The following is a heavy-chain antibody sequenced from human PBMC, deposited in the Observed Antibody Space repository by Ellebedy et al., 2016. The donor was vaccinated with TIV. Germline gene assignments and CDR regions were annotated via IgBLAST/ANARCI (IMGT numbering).Heavy chain of an antibody. CDR3: ATDGSYGDYLSPAHAFEN. D-gene: IGHD4-17*01. CDR1: GFSFRSYW. CDR2: INQDGSDK. V-gene: IGHV3-7*01. J-gene: IGHJ3*02. Sequence: GGSLRLSCAASGFSFRSYWMSWVRQAPGKGLEWVANINQDGSDKYYVDSVNGRFTISRDNAKNSLFLQMNRLRAEDTAVYYCATDGSYGDYLSPAHAFENWGQGTVVIVSS.